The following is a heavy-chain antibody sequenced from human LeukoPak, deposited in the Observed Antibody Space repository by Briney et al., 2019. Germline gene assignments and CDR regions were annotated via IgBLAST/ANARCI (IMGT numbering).Heavy chain of an antibody. CDR2: IRQDGSEK. CDR1: GFTFSSYW. J-gene: IGHJ4*02. D-gene: IGHD5-12*01. CDR3: ARALDIVATITPIDY. Sequence: GGSLRLSCTVSGFTFSSYWMSWVRQAPGKGLEWVANIRQDGSEKYYVDSVKGRFTISRDNAKDSLFLQMNSLRAEDTAVYYCARALDIVATITPIDYWGQGTLVTVSS. V-gene: IGHV3-7*02.